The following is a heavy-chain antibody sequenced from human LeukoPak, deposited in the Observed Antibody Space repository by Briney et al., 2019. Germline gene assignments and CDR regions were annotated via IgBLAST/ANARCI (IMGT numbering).Heavy chain of an antibody. CDR1: GYTFTAYY. CDR3: AREGLRAIGY. CDR2: INPNSGGT. D-gene: IGHD3-16*02. V-gene: IGHV1-2*02. J-gene: IGHJ4*02. Sequence: ASVKVSCKASGYTFTAYYTHWVRQAPGQGLEWMGWINPNSGGTNYAQKFQGRVTMTRDTSISTAYMELSSLRSDDTAVYYCAREGLRAIGYWGQGTLVTVSS.